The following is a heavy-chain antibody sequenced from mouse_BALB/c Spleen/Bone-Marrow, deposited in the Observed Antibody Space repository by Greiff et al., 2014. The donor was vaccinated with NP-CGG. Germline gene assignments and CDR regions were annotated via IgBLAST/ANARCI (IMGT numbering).Heavy chain of an antibody. CDR1: GFTLSSFG. J-gene: IGHJ4*01. V-gene: IGHV5-17*02. D-gene: IGHD1-1*01. Sequence: EVKVVESGGGLVQPGGSRKLSCAASGFTLSSFGIHWVRQAPEKGLEWVAYISSDSSTIYYADTVKGRFTISRDNPKNTLFLQMTSLRSEDTAMYYCARSNYVGYYAMDYWGQGTSVTVSS. CDR2: ISSDSSTI. CDR3: ARSNYVGYYAMDY.